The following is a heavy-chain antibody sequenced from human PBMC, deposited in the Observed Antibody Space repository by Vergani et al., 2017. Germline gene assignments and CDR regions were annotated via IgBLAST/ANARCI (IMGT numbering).Heavy chain of an antibody. CDR1: GYTFTSYY. CDR2: INPSGGTT. CDR3: ARENLLLWFGELFYAGMDV. V-gene: IGHV1-46*01. Sequence: QVQLVQSGAEVKKPGASVKVSCKASGYTFTSYYMHWVRQAPGQGLEWMGIINPSGGTTSYAQKFQGRVTMTRDTSTSTAYMELRSLRSDDTAVYYCARENLLLWFGELFYAGMDVWGQGTTVTVSS. J-gene: IGHJ6*02. D-gene: IGHD3-10*01.